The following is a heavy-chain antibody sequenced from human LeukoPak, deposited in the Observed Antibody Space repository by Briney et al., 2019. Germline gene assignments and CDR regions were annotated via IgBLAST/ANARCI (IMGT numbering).Heavy chain of an antibody. CDR2: ISYDGSNK. D-gene: IGHD3-22*01. J-gene: IGHJ4*02. CDR3: ARANSMDYYDSGAPIDY. CDR1: GFSFSHYA. Sequence: PGRSLRLSCAASGFSFSHYAMHWVRQAPGKGLEWVAVISYDGSNKYYADSVKGRFTISRDNAKNSLYLQMNSLRAEDTAVYYCARANSMDYYDSGAPIDYWGQGTLVTVSS. V-gene: IGHV3-30-3*01.